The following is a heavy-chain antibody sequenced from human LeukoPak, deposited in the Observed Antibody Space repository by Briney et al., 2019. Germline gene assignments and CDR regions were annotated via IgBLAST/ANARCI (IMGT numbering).Heavy chain of an antibody. D-gene: IGHD6-13*01. J-gene: IGHJ6*03. CDR3: AKGRPMTRSSWYQVALGDYYYMDV. CDR2: ISGSGGST. CDR1: GFTFSSYA. Sequence: GGSLRLSCAASGFTFSSYAMSWVRQAPGKGLEWVSAISGSGGSTYYADSVKGRFTISRDNSKNTLYLQMNSLRAEDTAVYYCAKGRPMTRSSWYQVALGDYYYMDVWGKGTTVTVSS. V-gene: IGHV3-23*01.